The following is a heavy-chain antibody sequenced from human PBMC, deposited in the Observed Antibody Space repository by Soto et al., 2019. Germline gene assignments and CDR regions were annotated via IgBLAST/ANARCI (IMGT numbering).Heavy chain of an antibody. Sequence: QITLKESGPTLVEPTQTLALTCAFSGFSLTTSGVGVGWIRQPPGKALEWLAFIYWDDDKRYSPSLKTRLTIIKDPSIHKVVLIMTNIHTVDTATYYCAYRQDYRSSWDSGWFDPWGQGTLVTVSS. CDR2: IYWDDDK. CDR1: GFSLTTSGVG. D-gene: IGHD6-13*01. CDR3: AYRQDYRSSWDSGWFDP. J-gene: IGHJ5*02. V-gene: IGHV2-5*02.